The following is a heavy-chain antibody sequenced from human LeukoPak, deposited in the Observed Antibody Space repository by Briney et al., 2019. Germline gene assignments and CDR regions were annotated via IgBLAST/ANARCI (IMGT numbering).Heavy chain of an antibody. CDR2: ISGRGGHT. V-gene: IGHV3-23*01. Sequence: GGSLRLSCAASGFTFSSYAMSWVRHAPGRGLEWVSAISGRGGHTYYADCVKGRFTISRDNSKTPRYLLMNSLRAEDTAVYYCAKGWYGESDDAFDIWGQGTMVTVSS. J-gene: IGHJ3*02. CDR1: GFTFSSYA. CDR3: AKGWYGESDDAFDI. D-gene: IGHD3-10*01.